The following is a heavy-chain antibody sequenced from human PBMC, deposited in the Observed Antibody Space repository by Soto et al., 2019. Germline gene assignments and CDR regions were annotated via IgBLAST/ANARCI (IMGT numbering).Heavy chain of an antibody. D-gene: IGHD3-3*01. CDR2: ISYDGSDK. J-gene: IGHJ4*02. CDR3: ATMERLFDY. CDR1: GFTFSDYG. V-gene: IGHV3-30*03. Sequence: QLKQVGSGGGVLQPGRSLRLSCAASGFTFSDYGMHWVRQAPGTGQEWVAVISYDGSDKYYAYSVKGRFNISRDNSKNRLYLQMNSLRPEVMAVYYWATMERLFDYWGQGTLVTVSS.